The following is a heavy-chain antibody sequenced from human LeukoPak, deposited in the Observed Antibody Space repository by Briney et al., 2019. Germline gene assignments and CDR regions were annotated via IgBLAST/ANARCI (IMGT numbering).Heavy chain of an antibody. Sequence: GGSLRLSCAASGFTFSSYSMNWVRQAPGKGLEWVSSISSSSYIYYADSVKGRFTISRDNAKNSLYLQMNSLRAEDTAVYYCARGVAGTFWYFDLWGRGTLVTVSS. CDR1: GFTFSSYS. J-gene: IGHJ2*01. CDR2: ISSSSYI. CDR3: ARGVAGTFWYFDL. V-gene: IGHV3-21*01. D-gene: IGHD6-19*01.